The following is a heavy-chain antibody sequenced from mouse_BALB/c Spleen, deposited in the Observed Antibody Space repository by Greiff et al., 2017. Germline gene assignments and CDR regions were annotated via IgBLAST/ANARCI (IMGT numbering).Heavy chain of an antibody. Sequence: EVQGVESGAGLVKPGGSLKLSCAASGFTFSSYAMSWVRQSPEKRLEWVAEISSGGSYTYYPDTVTGRFTISRDNAKNTLYLEMSSLRSEDTAMYYCARDGYYAWFAYWGQGTLVTVSA. V-gene: IGHV5-9-4*01. CDR2: ISSGGSYT. CDR1: GFTFSSYA. J-gene: IGHJ3*01. CDR3: ARDGYYAWFAY. D-gene: IGHD2-3*01.